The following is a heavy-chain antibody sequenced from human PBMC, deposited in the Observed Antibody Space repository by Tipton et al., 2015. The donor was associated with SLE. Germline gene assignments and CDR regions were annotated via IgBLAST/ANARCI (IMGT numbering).Heavy chain of an antibody. V-gene: IGHV4-39*07. CDR2: VDYSGST. J-gene: IGHJ6*02. Sequence: TLSLTCTVSGGPISSPVYYWGWVRQSPGKRLEWIGSVDYSGSTYFNPSLKSRVTISVDTSKNQFSLKLNSVTAADTAAYYCARHPEVSTMLVDVWGQGTTVTVSS. D-gene: IGHD5/OR15-5a*01. CDR1: GGPISSPVYY. CDR3: ARHPEVSTMLVDV.